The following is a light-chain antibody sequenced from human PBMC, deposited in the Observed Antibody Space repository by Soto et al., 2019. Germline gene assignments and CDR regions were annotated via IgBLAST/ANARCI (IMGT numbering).Light chain of an antibody. CDR3: QHYSNWLS. CDR1: QSVGST. J-gene: IGKJ4*01. CDR2: GAS. Sequence: EIVLTQSPATLSVSPGDRVTLSCRASQSVGSTLAWYQQKPGQPPRLLIRGASTRATGVPARFGGSGSGTEFTLTIPSLQSEDFAVYFCQHYSNWLSFCGGTKVEI. V-gene: IGKV3-15*01.